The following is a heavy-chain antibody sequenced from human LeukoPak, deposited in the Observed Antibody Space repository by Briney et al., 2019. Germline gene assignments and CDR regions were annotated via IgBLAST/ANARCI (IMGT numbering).Heavy chain of an antibody. Sequence: ASVKVSCMASGYTFTSYAIAWVRQAPGQGLVGMGWISAYNGGTNYAQKFRGRVTMTTDTFTNTGYMELRSLRSDDTAVYFCPRDQLRYYGSNNYYSDMDFWGQGTTVTVSS. CDR3: PRDQLRYYGSNNYYSDMDF. CDR1: GYTFTSYA. CDR2: ISAYNGGT. V-gene: IGHV1-18*01. D-gene: IGHD3-10*01. J-gene: IGHJ6*02.